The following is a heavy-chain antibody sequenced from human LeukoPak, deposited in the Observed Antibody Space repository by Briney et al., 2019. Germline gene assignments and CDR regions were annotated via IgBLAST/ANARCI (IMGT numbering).Heavy chain of an antibody. V-gene: IGHV1-69*06. D-gene: IGHD3-16*01. Sequence: GASVKVSCKASGYTFTSYAISWVRQAPGQGLEWMGGIIPIFGTANYAQKFQGRVTITADKSTSTAYMELSSLRSEDTAVYYCARARKGAYYYYYMDVWGKGTTVTVSS. CDR3: ARARKGAYYYYYMDV. J-gene: IGHJ6*03. CDR2: IIPIFGTA. CDR1: GYTFTSYA.